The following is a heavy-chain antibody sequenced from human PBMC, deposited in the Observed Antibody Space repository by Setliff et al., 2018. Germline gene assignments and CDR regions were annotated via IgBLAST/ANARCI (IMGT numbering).Heavy chain of an antibody. V-gene: IGHV1-18*01. Sequence: PRASVKVSCKASGYTFTSYGLSWMRQAPGQGLEWMGWISGYNGNTEYAQNLQGRVTMTMDTSTSTAYMELRSLTSDDTAVYYCARVPRLEWLLPTFDSWGQGTLVTVSS. CDR1: GYTFTSYG. CDR2: ISGYNGNT. J-gene: IGHJ4*02. CDR3: ARVPRLEWLLPTFDS. D-gene: IGHD3-3*01.